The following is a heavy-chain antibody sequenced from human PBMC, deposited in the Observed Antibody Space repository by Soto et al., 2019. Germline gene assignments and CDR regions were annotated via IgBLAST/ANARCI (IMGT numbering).Heavy chain of an antibody. CDR3: ARDGHDYGDPIDY. D-gene: IGHD4-17*01. J-gene: IGHJ4*02. CDR2: IYCSGST. Sequence: QVQLQESGPGLVKPSQTLSLTCTVSGGSISSGGYYWSWIRQHPGKGLEWIGYIYCSGSTYYNPSLKSRVTKSVDTSKNQFSLKLSSVTAADTAVYYCARDGHDYGDPIDYWGQGTLVTVSS. V-gene: IGHV4-31*03. CDR1: GGSISSGGYY.